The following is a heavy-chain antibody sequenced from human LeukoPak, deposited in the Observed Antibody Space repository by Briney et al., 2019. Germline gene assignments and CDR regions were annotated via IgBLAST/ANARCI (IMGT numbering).Heavy chain of an antibody. J-gene: IGHJ4*02. V-gene: IGHV3-30*04. Sequence: GGSLRLSCAASGFTFSSYAMHWVRQAPGKGLEWVAVISYDGSNKYYADSVKGRFTISRDNSKNTLYLQMNSLRAEDTAVYYCARVLRYFDLPSDWGQGTLVTVSS. D-gene: IGHD3-9*01. CDR1: GFTFSSYA. CDR3: ARVLRYFDLPSD. CDR2: ISYDGSNK.